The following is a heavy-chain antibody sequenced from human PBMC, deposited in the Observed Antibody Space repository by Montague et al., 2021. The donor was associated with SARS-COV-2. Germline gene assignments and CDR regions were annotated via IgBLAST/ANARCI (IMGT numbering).Heavy chain of an antibody. CDR3: ARDPRYSLSWSFDY. Sequence: SETLSLTCTVSGDSISSFYWNWIRQPAGKGLEWIGRIYASGGTNYNPSLKSRVTMSVDTSKNQFSLKLNSVTPEDRAVYYCARDPRYSLSWSFDYWGQGTLVTVSS. V-gene: IGHV4-4*07. CDR2: IYASGGT. D-gene: IGHD6-13*01. CDR1: GDSISSFY. J-gene: IGHJ4*02.